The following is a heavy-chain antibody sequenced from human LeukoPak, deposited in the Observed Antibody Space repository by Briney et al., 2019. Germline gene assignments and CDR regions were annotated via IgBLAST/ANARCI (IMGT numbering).Heavy chain of an antibody. J-gene: IGHJ4*02. D-gene: IGHD3-22*01. CDR2: ISGSGGST. CDR3: AKPAEHMVIGGHFDY. CDR1: GFTLCSYA. V-gene: IGHV3-23*01. Sequence: GGSLRLSCAASGFTLCSYAMSWVRPGPGKGLACVSAISGSGGSTYYADSVTGRFTISRDNSKSTLYPQMNSLRAENTAVYYGAKPAEHMVIGGHFDYWGQGTLVTVSS.